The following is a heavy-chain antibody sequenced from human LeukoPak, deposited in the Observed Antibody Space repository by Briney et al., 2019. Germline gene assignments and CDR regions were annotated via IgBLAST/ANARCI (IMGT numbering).Heavy chain of an antibody. J-gene: IGHJ4*02. V-gene: IGHV3-23*01. D-gene: IGHD6-6*01. Sequence: GGSLRLSCAASGFTFSSYAMSWVRQAPGKGLEWVSAISGSGGSTYYADSVKGRFTISRDNSKNTLYLLMNSLRAEDTAVYYCARAGSSSFLTDYWGQGTLVTVSS. CDR2: ISGSGGST. CDR1: GFTFSSYA. CDR3: ARAGSSSFLTDY.